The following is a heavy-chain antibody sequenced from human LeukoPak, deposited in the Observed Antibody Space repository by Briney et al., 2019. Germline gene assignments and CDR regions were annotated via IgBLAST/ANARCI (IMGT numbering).Heavy chain of an antibody. CDR2: ISSNGDNT. CDR1: GFTFSTYV. V-gene: IGHV3-64D*06. J-gene: IGHJ4*02. CDR3: VRGTGY. Sequence: GGSLRLSCSVSGFTFSTYVMHWVRHAPGKGLEYVSAISSNGDNTYYADSVKGRFTISRDNSKNTLYLQMSSLRADDTAVYYCVRGTGYWGQGTLVTVSS.